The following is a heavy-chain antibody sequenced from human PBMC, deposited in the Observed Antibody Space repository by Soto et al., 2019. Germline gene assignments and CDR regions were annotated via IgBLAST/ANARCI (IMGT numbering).Heavy chain of an antibody. D-gene: IGHD1-26*01. CDR2: IHATGDT. Sequence: SETLSLTCNVSGASLSRYYWSWIRQPPGKGLEWIGRIHATGDTDYNPSLKSRISMSVDMSKKQFSLTLRSVTAADTAIYYCVRDGTKNLRDRFEPWGRGILVTVSS. CDR1: GASLSRYY. CDR3: VRDGTKNLRDRFEP. V-gene: IGHV4-4*07. J-gene: IGHJ5*02.